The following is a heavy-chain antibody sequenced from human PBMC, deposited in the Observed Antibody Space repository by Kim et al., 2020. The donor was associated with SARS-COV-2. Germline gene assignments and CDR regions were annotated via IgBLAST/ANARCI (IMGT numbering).Heavy chain of an antibody. D-gene: IGHD3-10*01. CDR2: INPSGGST. V-gene: IGHV1-46*01. Sequence: ASVKVSCKASGYTFTSYYMHWVRQAPGQGLEWMGIINPSGGSTSYAQKFQGRVTMTRDTSTSTAYMELSSLRSEDTAVYYCARQRLLWFGENWFDPWGQGTLVTVSS. J-gene: IGHJ5*02. CDR3: ARQRLLWFGENWFDP. CDR1: GYTFTSYY.